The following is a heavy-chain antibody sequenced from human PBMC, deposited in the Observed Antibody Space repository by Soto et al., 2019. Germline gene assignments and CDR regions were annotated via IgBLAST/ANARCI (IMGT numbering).Heavy chain of an antibody. CDR2: IIPIFGTE. V-gene: IGHV1-69*01. J-gene: IGHJ6*02. Sequence: QVQLVQSGAEVKKPGSSVRVSCKASGGTVSSYAISWVRQAPGHGLEWMGGIIPIFGTESYAQKFQGRVTITADDSTSSDYMVLSRLRSEETAVYCCARDRIAGSKYYYGMDVWGQGTTVTVSS. CDR1: GGTVSSYA. CDR3: ARDRIAGSKYYYGMDV. D-gene: IGHD6-13*01.